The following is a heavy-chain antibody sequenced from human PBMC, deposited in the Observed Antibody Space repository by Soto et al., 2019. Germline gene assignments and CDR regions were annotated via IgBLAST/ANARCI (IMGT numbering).Heavy chain of an antibody. CDR1: VYSIRIGHY. Sequence: PSETLCITCVISVYSIRIGHYGGSIRQPPVKGLEWLGSIYHSGSTYYNRCLNSRVTISVDTSKNKFSLKLSSVTAADTAVYYCARDSYDSSGYYDYWGQGTLVTVSS. D-gene: IGHD3-22*01. CDR3: ARDSYDSSGYYDY. J-gene: IGHJ4*02. V-gene: IGHV4-38-2*02. CDR2: IYHSGST.